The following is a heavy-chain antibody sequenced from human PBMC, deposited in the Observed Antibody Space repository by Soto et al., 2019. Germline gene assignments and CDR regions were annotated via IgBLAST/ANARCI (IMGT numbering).Heavy chain of an antibody. CDR1: GFTFSSYA. CDR3: ATHLWFGELYY. V-gene: IGHV3-23*01. D-gene: IGHD3-10*01. CDR2: ISGSGGST. J-gene: IGHJ4*02. Sequence: EVQLLESGGGLVQPGGSLRLSCAASGFTFSSYAMSWVRQAPGKGLEWVSAISGSGGSTYYADSVKGRFTISRDNSKNTVYLQMYSLRAEDTAVYYCATHLWFGELYYWGQGTLVTVSS.